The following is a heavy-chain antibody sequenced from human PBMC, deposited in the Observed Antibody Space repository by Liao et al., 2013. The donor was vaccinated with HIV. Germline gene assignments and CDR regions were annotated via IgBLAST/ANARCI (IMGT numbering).Heavy chain of an antibody. J-gene: IGHJ4*02. CDR3: ATHYYDFWSGYRGVFDY. D-gene: IGHD3-3*01. Sequence: QVQLQQWGAGLLKPSETLSLTCAVYGESFSGYYWSWIRQPPGKGLEWIGEINHSGSTNYNPSLKSRVTISVDTSKNQFSLKLSSVTAADTAVYYCATHYYDFWSGYRGVFDYWGQGTLGHRLL. CDR1: GESFSGYY. CDR2: INHSGST. V-gene: IGHV4-34*01.